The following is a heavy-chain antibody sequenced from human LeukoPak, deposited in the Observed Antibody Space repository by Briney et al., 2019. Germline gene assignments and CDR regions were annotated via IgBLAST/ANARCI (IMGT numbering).Heavy chain of an antibody. CDR3: ARDQRFLDILTGYPTSNWFDP. CDR2: IIPIFGTA. J-gene: IGHJ5*02. D-gene: IGHD3-9*01. V-gene: IGHV1-69*13. Sequence: SVKVSCKASGGTFSSYAISWVRQAPGQGLEWMGGIIPIFGTANYAQKFQGRVTITADESTSTAYMELSSLRSEDTAVYYCARDQRFLDILTGYPTSNWFDPWGQGTLVTVSS. CDR1: GGTFSSYA.